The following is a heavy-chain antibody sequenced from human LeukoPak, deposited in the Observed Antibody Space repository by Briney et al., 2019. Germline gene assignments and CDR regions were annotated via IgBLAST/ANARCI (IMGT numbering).Heavy chain of an antibody. J-gene: IGHJ4*02. CDR3: AREGYSSSWYGSTTYLFDY. CDR2: INTGNGNT. Sequence: ASVRVSCKASGYNFISYAMHWVRQAPGQRLEWMGWINTGNGNTKYSRKFQGRVTITRDTSASTVYMELSSLRSDDTAVYYCAREGYSSSWYGSTTYLFDYWGQGTLVTVSS. CDR1: GYNFISYA. D-gene: IGHD6-13*01. V-gene: IGHV1-3*04.